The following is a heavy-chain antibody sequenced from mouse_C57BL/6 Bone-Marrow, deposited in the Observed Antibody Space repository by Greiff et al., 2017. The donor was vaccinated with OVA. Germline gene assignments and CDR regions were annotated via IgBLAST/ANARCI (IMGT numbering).Heavy chain of an antibody. J-gene: IGHJ4*01. CDR3: ARERDDYEGAMDY. CDR1: GFTFSDYY. D-gene: IGHD2-4*01. CDR2: INYDGSST. Sequence: EVKLVESEGGLVQPGSSMKLSCTASGFTFSDYYMAWVRQVPEKGLEWVANINYDGSSTYYLDSLKSRFIISRDNAKNILYLQMSSLKSEDTATYYCARERDDYEGAMDYWGQGTSVTVSS. V-gene: IGHV5-16*01.